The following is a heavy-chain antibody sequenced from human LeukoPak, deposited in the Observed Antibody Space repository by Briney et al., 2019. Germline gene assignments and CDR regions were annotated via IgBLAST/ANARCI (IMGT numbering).Heavy chain of an antibody. CDR1: GGTFSSYA. CDR2: IIPIFGIA. J-gene: IGHJ4*02. D-gene: IGHD2-21*02. CDR3: ATLEGYCGGDCYNFDY. Sequence: GASVKVSCKASGGTFSSYAISWVRQAPGQGLEWMGRIIPIFGIANYAQKFQGRVTITADKSTSTAYMELSSLRSEDTAVYYCATLEGYCGGDCYNFDYWGQGTLVTVSS. V-gene: IGHV1-69*04.